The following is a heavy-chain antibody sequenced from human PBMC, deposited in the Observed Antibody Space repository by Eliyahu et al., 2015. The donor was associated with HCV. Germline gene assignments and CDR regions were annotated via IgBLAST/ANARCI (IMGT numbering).Heavy chain of an antibody. D-gene: IGHD3-10*01. CDR3: VRDFFGFGESDAPYHV. CDR1: GFTXDDYG. CDR2: IKWNGDTT. V-gene: IGHV3-20*04. Sequence: VQLVESGGGVARPGGSLXLSCAASGFTXDDYGMSWXRXAPGKGLEWVSGIKWNGDTTGYADSVKGRFTISRDNAKNSLYLQMNSLRAEDTAFYYCVRDFFGFGESDAPYHVWGQGTMVTVSS. J-gene: IGHJ3*01.